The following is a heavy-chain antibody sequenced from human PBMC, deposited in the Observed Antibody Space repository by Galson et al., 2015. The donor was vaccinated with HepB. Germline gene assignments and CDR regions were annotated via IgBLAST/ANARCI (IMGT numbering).Heavy chain of an antibody. CDR1: GFTFSSYG. V-gene: IGHV3-33*01. Sequence: SLRLSCAASGFTFSSYGMHWVRQAPGKGLEWVAVIWYDGSNKYYADSVKGRFTISRDNSKNTLYLQMNSLRAEDTAVYYCARDRGEYYYGSGSYPLDYWGQGTLVTVSS. J-gene: IGHJ4*02. CDR3: ARDRGEYYYGSGSYPLDY. CDR2: IWYDGSNK. D-gene: IGHD3-10*01.